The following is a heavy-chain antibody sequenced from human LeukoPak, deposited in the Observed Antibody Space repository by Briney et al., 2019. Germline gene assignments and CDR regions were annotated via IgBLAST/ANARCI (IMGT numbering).Heavy chain of an antibody. Sequence: GGSLGLSCAASGFTFSSYAMSWVRQAPGKGLEWVSAIIGSGGSTYYADSVKGRFTISRDNSKNTLCLQMNSLRAEDTAVYYCAKGTYYYDSSGYYGGYYFDYWGQGTLVTVSS. CDR2: IIGSGGST. V-gene: IGHV3-23*01. J-gene: IGHJ4*02. CDR3: AKGTYYYDSSGYYGGYYFDY. D-gene: IGHD3-22*01. CDR1: GFTFSSYA.